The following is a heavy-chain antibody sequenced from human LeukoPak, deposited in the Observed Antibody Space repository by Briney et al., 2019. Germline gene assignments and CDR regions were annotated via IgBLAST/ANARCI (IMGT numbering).Heavy chain of an antibody. V-gene: IGHV3-74*01. J-gene: IGHJ6*03. CDR2: VNSDGTGT. D-gene: IGHD5-12*01. Sequence: GGSLILSCAASGFTFSSYWMHWVRQAPGKGLVWVSRVNSDGTGTTYADSVEGRFTISRDNAKNTLYLQMNSLRAEDTAIYYCIRTIIVATSPYMDVWGKGTTVTVSS. CDR3: IRTIIVATSPYMDV. CDR1: GFTFSSYW.